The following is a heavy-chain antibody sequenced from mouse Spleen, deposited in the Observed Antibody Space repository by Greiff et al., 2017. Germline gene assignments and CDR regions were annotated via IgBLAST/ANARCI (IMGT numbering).Heavy chain of an antibody. V-gene: IGHV1-80*01. Sequence: QVQLKESGAELVKPGASVKISCKASGYAFSSYWMNWVKQRPGKGLEWIGQIYPGDGDTNYNGKFKGKATLTADKSSSTAYMQLSSLTSEDSAVYFCARVATLTPYWYFDVWGAGTTVTVSS. CDR2: IYPGDGDT. CDR3: ARVATLTPYWYFDV. J-gene: IGHJ1*01. CDR1: GYAFSSYW. D-gene: IGHD4-1*01.